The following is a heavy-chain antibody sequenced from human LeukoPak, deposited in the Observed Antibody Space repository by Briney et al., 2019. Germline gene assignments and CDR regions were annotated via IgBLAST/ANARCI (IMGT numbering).Heavy chain of an antibody. Sequence: SENLSLTCTVSGGSISSYYWSWIRQPAGKGLEWIGRIYTSGSTNYNPSLKSRVTMPVDTFKNQFSLKLSSVTAADTAVYYCARDMDSGVDYWGQGTLVTVSS. J-gene: IGHJ4*01. CDR1: GGSISSYY. D-gene: IGHD4-17*01. CDR3: ARDMDSGVDY. CDR2: IYTSGST. V-gene: IGHV4-4*07.